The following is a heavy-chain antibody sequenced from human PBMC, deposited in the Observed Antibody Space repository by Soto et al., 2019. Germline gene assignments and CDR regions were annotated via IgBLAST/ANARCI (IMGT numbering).Heavy chain of an antibody. V-gene: IGHV4-31*03. J-gene: IGHJ3*02. D-gene: IGHD2-21*02. CDR3: ARVTGSTYCGGDCYSSAFDI. Sequence: QVQLQESGPGLVKPSQTLCLTCTVSGGSISSGGYYWSWIRQHPGKGLEWIGYIYYSGSTYYNPSLKSRVTISVDTSKNQFSLKLSSVTAADTAVYYCARVTGSTYCGGDCYSSAFDIWGQGTMVTVSS. CDR2: IYYSGST. CDR1: GGSISSGGYY.